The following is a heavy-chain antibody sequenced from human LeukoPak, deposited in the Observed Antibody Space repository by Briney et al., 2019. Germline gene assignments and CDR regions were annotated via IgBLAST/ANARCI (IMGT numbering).Heavy chain of an antibody. CDR2: MSPNSGDT. D-gene: IGHD7-27*01. Sequence: ASVKVSCKASGYTFASYDFNWVRQATGQRPEWMGWMSPNSGDTGYAQKFQDRVTMTRSTSISTAYMELSSLRSDDTAVYYCARGPPNWGYDYWGPGTLVTVSS. J-gene: IGHJ4*02. V-gene: IGHV1-8*01. CDR1: GYTFASYD. CDR3: ARGPPNWGYDY.